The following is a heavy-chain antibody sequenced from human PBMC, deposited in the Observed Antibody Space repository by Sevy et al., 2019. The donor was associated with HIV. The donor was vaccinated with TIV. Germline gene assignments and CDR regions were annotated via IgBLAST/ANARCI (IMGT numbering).Heavy chain of an antibody. D-gene: IGHD4-17*01. Sequence: GESLKISCAASGFTFSDYYMSWIRQAPGKGLEWVSYISSSGSTIYDADSVKGRFTISRDNAKNSLYLQMNSLRAEDTAVYYCARDRCIYGSYYFGYWGQGTLVTVSS. J-gene: IGHJ4*02. CDR2: ISSSGSTI. CDR1: GFTFSDYY. CDR3: ARDRCIYGSYYFGY. V-gene: IGHV3-11*01.